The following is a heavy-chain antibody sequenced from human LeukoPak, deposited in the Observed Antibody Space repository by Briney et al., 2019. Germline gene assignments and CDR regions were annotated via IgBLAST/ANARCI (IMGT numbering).Heavy chain of an antibody. CDR3: AREVYGRFDY. J-gene: IGHJ4*02. V-gene: IGHV1-18*01. CDR1: GYTFTNYG. D-gene: IGHD4-17*01. CDR2: IYSYDGKT. Sequence: ASVKVSCKASGYTFTNYGISWVRQAPGQGLEWMGWIYSYDGKTMYAHKRQDRVTMTIDASTSTVYMDLRILTSEDTAVYYWAREVYGRFDYWGQGTLDTVSA.